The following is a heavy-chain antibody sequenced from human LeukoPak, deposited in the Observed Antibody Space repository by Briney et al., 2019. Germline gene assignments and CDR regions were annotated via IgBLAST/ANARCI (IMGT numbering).Heavy chain of an antibody. D-gene: IGHD5-18*01. V-gene: IGHV3-64D*06. J-gene: IGHJ4*02. CDR1: GFTFSSYA. CDR3: VKGGYSYGRNFDY. CDR2: ISSNGGST. Sequence: GGSLRLSCSASGFTFSSYAMRWVRQAPGKGLEYVSAISSNGGSTYYADSVKGRFTISRDNSKNTLYLQMSSLRAEDTAVYYCVKGGYSYGRNFDYWGQGTLVTVSS.